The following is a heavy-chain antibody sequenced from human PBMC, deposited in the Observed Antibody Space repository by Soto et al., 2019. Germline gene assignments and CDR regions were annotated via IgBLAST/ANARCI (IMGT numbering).Heavy chain of an antibody. CDR2: IWFDGNDK. J-gene: IGHJ2*01. V-gene: IGHV3-33*01. D-gene: IGHD1-26*01. CDR1: GFTFSNYG. Sequence: QVQLVESGGGVVQPGRSLRLSCAASGFTFSNYGMHWVRQAPGRGLEWVAVIWFDGNDKNYADSVKGRFTFSRDNSKNTLHLQMNNLRVEDTAVYYCVRDGRRLSTMSRRLGWYFDLWGRGTLVTVSS. CDR3: VRDGRRLSTMSRRLGWYFDL.